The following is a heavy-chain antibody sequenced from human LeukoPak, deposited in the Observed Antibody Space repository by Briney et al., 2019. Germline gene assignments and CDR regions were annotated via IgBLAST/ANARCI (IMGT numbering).Heavy chain of an antibody. J-gene: IGHJ5*02. CDR1: GFTLSTYA. V-gene: IGHV3-30*18. D-gene: IGHD6-19*01. Sequence: GGSLRLSCAASGFTLSTYAMHWVRQAPGKGLEWVAMISHDGSNKYYTDSVKGRFTISRDTSKNTLYLQMNSLRAEDTAVYYCAKDLYSSDWYNWFDPWGQGTLVTVSS. CDR3: AKDLYSSDWYNWFDP. CDR2: ISHDGSNK.